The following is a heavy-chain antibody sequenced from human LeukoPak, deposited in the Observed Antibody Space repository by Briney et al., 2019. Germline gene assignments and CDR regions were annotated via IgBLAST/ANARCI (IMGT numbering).Heavy chain of an antibody. CDR1: GFTFSSYA. CDR3: VKGSDYCSSTSCHFSIHAFDI. Sequence: GGSLRLSCSASGFTFSSYAMHWVRQAPGKGLEYVSAISSNGGSTYYADSVKGRFTISRDNSKNTLYLQMSSLRAEDTAVYYCVKGSDYCSSTSCHFSIHAFDIWGQGTMVTVSS. V-gene: IGHV3-64D*06. CDR2: ISSNGGST. D-gene: IGHD2-2*01. J-gene: IGHJ3*02.